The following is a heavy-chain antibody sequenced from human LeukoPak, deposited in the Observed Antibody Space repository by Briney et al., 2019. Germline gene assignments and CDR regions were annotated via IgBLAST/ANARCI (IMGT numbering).Heavy chain of an antibody. J-gene: IGHJ1*01. D-gene: IGHD3-22*01. V-gene: IGHV1-69*13. CDR1: GGTFSSYA. Sequence: SVKVSCEASGGTFSSYAISWVRQAPGQGLEWMGGIIPIFGTANYAQKFQGRVTITADESTSTAYMELSSLRSEDTAVYYCASPPITQVVTQYFQHWGQGTLVTISS. CDR3: ASPPITQVVTQYFQH. CDR2: IIPIFGTA.